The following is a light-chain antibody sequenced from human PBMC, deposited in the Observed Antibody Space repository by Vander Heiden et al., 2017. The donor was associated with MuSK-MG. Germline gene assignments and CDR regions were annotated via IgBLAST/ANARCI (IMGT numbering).Light chain of an antibody. CDR1: QSVSSN. J-gene: IGKJ5*01. V-gene: IGKV3-15*01. Sequence: EIVMTLSPATLSVSPGERATLPCRASQSVSSNLAWYHQKPGQAPRLLIYGASTRATGIPARFSGSGSGTEFTLTISSLQSEDFAVYYCQQYNNWPPITFGQGTRLEIK. CDR2: GAS. CDR3: QQYNNWPPIT.